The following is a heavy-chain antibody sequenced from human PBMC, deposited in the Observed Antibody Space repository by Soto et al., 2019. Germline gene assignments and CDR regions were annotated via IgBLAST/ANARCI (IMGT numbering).Heavy chain of an antibody. CDR1: GGSFSGYY. CDR3: ARKSPTVTTFDY. Sequence: SETLSLTCAVYGGSFSGYYWSWIRQPPGKGLEWIGEINHSGSTNYNPSLKSRVTISVDTSKNQFSLKLSSVTAADTAVYYCARKSPTVTTFDYWGQGTLVTVSS. J-gene: IGHJ4*02. CDR2: INHSGST. D-gene: IGHD4-17*01. V-gene: IGHV4-34*01.